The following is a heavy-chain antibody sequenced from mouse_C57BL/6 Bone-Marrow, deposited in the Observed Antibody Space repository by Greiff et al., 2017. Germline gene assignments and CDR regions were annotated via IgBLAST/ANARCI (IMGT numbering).Heavy chain of an antibody. J-gene: IGHJ1*03. CDR1: GYSITSGYY. CDR2: ISYDGSN. D-gene: IGHD2-5*01. V-gene: IGHV3-6*01. Sequence: EVKLMESGPGLVKPSQSLSLTCSVTGYSITSGYYWNWIRQFPGNKLEWMGYISYDGSNNYNPSLKNRISITRDTSKNQFFLKLNSVTTEDTATYYCAREYSNYFWYFDVWGTGTTVTVSS. CDR3: AREYSNYFWYFDV.